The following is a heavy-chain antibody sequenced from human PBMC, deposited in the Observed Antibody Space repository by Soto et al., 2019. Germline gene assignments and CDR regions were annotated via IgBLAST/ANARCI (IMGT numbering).Heavy chain of an antibody. V-gene: IGHV4-34*01. Sequence: SETLSLTCAVYGGSFSGYYWSWIRQPPGKGLEWIGEINHSGSTNYNPSLKSRVTISVDTSKNQFSLKLSSVTAADTAVYYCARVLPEYRSSSVENYFDCWGQGTLVTVSS. D-gene: IGHD6-6*01. CDR2: INHSGST. CDR1: GGSFSGYY. CDR3: ARVLPEYRSSSVENYFDC. J-gene: IGHJ4*02.